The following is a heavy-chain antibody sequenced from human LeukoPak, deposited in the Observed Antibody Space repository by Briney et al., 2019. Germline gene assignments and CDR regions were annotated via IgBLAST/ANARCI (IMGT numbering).Heavy chain of an antibody. CDR1: GSTFSSYA. V-gene: IGHV3-30*04. J-gene: IGHJ4*02. Sequence: GRSLRLSCAASGSTFSSYAMHWVRQAPGKGLEWVAVISYDGSNKYYADSVKGRFTISRDNSKNTLYLQMNSLRAEDTAVYYCARGPIAAAGTGLFDYWGQGTLVTVSS. CDR2: ISYDGSNK. CDR3: ARGPIAAAGTGLFDY. D-gene: IGHD6-13*01.